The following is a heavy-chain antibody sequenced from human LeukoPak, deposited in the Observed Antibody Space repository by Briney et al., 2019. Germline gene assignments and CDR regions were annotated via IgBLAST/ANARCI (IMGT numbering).Heavy chain of an antibody. CDR3: AIHGIAVAVTEY. Sequence: RGSLRLSSAASGFTLSGHAMSSGPQAPRRGLGWGSAISGCGGSTYYADSVKGRFTISRDNSKNTLYLQMNSLRAEDTAVYYCAIHGIAVAVTEYWGQGTVVTVSS. D-gene: IGHD6-19*01. J-gene: IGHJ4*02. V-gene: IGHV3-23*01. CDR2: ISGCGGST. CDR1: GFTLSGHA.